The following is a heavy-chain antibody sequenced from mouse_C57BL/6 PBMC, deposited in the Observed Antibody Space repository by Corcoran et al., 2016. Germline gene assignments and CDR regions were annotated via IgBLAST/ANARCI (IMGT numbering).Heavy chain of an antibody. V-gene: IGHV1-19*01. CDR3: ARRYYGTSYYFDY. D-gene: IGHD1-1*01. Sequence: EVQLQQSGPVLVKPGASVKMSCKASGYTFTDYYMNWVKQSHGKSLEWIGVIKPYNGGTSYNQKFKGKATLTVDKSSSTAYMELNSLTSEDSAVYYCARRYYGTSYYFDYWGQGTTLTVSS. J-gene: IGHJ2*01. CDR2: IKPYNGGT. CDR1: GYTFTDYY.